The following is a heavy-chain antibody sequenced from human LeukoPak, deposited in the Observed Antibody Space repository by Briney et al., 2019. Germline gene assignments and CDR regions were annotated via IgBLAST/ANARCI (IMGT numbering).Heavy chain of an antibody. J-gene: IGHJ4*02. Sequence: QPGGSLRLSCAASGFTFSSYAMHWVRQAPGKGLEWVAVISYDGSNKYYADSVKGRFTISRDNSKNTLYLQMNSLRAEDTAAYYCAREMWDFWSGVRPYFDYWGQGTLVTVSS. CDR2: ISYDGSNK. CDR3: AREMWDFWSGVRPYFDY. D-gene: IGHD3-3*01. V-gene: IGHV3-30*04. CDR1: GFTFSSYA.